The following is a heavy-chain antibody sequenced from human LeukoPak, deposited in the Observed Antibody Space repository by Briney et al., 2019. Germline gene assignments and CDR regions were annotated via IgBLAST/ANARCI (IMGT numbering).Heavy chain of an antibody. V-gene: IGHV4-39*01. CDR1: GGSISSGSDY. Sequence: SETLSLTCTISGGSISSGSDYWGWIRQPPGKGLEWIGKISNTGNTYHNPSLKSRVTLSVDTSKNQFSLKLSSVTAADTAVYYCARHHLSSSFGWFDPWGQGTLVTVSS. CDR3: ARHHLSSSFGWFDP. D-gene: IGHD6-13*01. J-gene: IGHJ5*02. CDR2: ISNTGNT.